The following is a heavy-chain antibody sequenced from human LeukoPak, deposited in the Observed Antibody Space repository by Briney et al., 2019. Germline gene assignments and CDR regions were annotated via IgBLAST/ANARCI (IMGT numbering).Heavy chain of an antibody. CDR1: GYTFTSYG. Sequence: ASVKASCKASGYTFTSYGISWVRQAPGQGLEWMGWISAYNGNTNYAQKPQGRVTMTTDTSTSTAYMARRSLRSDDTAVYYCARRSIGSSWYCDYWGQGTLVTVSS. V-gene: IGHV1-18*01. CDR2: ISAYNGNT. J-gene: IGHJ4*02. D-gene: IGHD6-13*01. CDR3: ARRSIGSSWYCDY.